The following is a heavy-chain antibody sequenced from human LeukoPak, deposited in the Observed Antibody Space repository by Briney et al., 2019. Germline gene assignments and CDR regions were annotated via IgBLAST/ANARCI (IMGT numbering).Heavy chain of an antibody. D-gene: IGHD2-2*01. CDR1: GGSFSDYY. CDR2: INNSGST. J-gene: IGHJ4*02. V-gene: IGHV4-34*01. CDR3: ARGGAYIVVVPAAYRRFDY. Sequence: PSETLPLTCVVYGGSFSDYYWSWIRQPPGKGLEWIGVINNSGSTNYNPSLKSRVTISVDTSKNQFSLKLSSVTAADTAVYYCARGGAYIVVVPAAYRRFDYWGQGTLVTVSS.